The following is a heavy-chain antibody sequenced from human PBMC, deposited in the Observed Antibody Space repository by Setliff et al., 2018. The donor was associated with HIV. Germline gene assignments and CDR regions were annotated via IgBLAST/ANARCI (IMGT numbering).Heavy chain of an antibody. V-gene: IGHV4-4*07. CDR3: ARDRHSSGLGSYGP. CDR2: IDSSGTT. Sequence: TLSLTCTISGGSFSVYRWSWIRQSAGRGLEWIGRIDSSGTTDYKPSLKGRVAISVDTSRNQFSLRVTSVTAADTAVYFCARDRHSSGLGSYGPWGPGILVTVSS. CDR1: GGSFSVYR. J-gene: IGHJ5*02. D-gene: IGHD3-10*01.